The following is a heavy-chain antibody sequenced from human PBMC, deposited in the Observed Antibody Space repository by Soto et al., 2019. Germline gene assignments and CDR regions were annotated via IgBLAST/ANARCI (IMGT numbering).Heavy chain of an antibody. CDR3: ATGSGKLLYYYYGMDV. CDR2: FDPEDGET. Sequence: AASVKVSCKVSGYTLTELSMHWVRQAPGKGLEWMGGFDPEDGETIYAQKFQGRVTMTEDTSTDTAYMELSSLRSEDTAVYYCATGSGKLLYYYYGMDVWGQGTTVTVSS. D-gene: IGHD1-26*01. J-gene: IGHJ6*02. V-gene: IGHV1-24*01. CDR1: GYTLTELS.